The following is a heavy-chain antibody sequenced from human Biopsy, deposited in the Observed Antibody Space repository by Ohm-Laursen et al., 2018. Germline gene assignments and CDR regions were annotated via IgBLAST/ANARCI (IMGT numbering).Heavy chain of an antibody. D-gene: IGHD4-23*01. Sequence: TLSLTWPVSGGSFTGHYWSWIRQPPGKGLEWIGHISYTGYTSYNASLKSRVTISLDTSRKHFSLRLTSLAAADTAVYYCARGSNEYGGLYFPHWGQGTLVTVSS. V-gene: IGHV4-59*11. CDR2: ISYTGYT. J-gene: IGHJ1*01. CDR3: ARGSNEYGGLYFPH. CDR1: GGSFTGHY.